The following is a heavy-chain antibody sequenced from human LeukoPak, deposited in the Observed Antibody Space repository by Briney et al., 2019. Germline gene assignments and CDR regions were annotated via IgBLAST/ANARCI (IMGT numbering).Heavy chain of an antibody. CDR1: GGSISSYY. J-gene: IGHJ4*02. V-gene: IGHV4-4*07. CDR3: ARVRGYYYDSSRYFDY. Sequence: SETLSLTCTVSGGSISSYYWSWIRQPAGKGLEWIGRIYTSGSTNYNPSLKSRVTISVDTSKNQFSLKLSSVTAADTAVYYCARVRGYYYDSSRYFDYWGQGTLVTVSS. CDR2: IYTSGST. D-gene: IGHD3-22*01.